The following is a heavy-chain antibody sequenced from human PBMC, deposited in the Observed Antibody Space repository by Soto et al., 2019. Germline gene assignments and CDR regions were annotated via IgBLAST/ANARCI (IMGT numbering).Heavy chain of an antibody. CDR2: IDHSGYT. CDR3: ARKQAGFFYGIDC. D-gene: IGHD3-3*01. CDR1: VDSINSGGYY. V-gene: IGHV4-31*11. Sequence: PSETLSLTCAVSVDSINSGGYYWSWIRQHPGKGLEWLGYIDHSGYTFYNPSLQSRIILSMDTSKNQFSLKLSSATAADTAVYFCARKQAGFFYGIDCWGQGTLVTVSS. J-gene: IGHJ4*02.